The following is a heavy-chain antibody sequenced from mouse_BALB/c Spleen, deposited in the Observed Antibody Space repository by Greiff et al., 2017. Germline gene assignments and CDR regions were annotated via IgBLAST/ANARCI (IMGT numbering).Heavy chain of an antibody. V-gene: IGHV1-7*01. CDR2: INPSTGYT. CDR1: GYTFTSYW. Sequence: QVQLQQSGAELAKPGASVKMSCKASGYTFTSYWMHWVKQRPGQGLEWIGYINPSTGYTEYNQKFKDKATLTADKSSSTAYMQLSSLTSEDSAVYYCARLHAAMDYWGQGTSVTVSS. J-gene: IGHJ4*01. CDR3: ARLHAAMDY.